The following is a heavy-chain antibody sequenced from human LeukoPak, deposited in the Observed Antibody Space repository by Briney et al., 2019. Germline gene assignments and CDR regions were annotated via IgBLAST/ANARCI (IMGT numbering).Heavy chain of an antibody. V-gene: IGHV3-30*18. D-gene: IGHD3-22*01. CDR1: GFTFSSYG. J-gene: IGHJ6*02. CDR3: AKEGYYYDSSGYNYYCGMDV. CDR2: ISYDGSNK. Sequence: GRSLRLSCAASGFTFSSYGMHWVRQAPGKGLEWVAVISYDGSNKYYADSVKGRFTISRDNSKNTLYLQMNSLRAEDTAVYYCAKEGYYYDSSGYNYYCGMDVWGQGTTVTVSS.